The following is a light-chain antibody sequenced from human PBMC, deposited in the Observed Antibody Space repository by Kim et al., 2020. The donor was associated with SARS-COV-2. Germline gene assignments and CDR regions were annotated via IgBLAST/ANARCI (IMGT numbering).Light chain of an antibody. Sequence: SLSPGKRATPSCRASQSVSSYLAWYQQKPGQAPRLLIYDASNRATGIPARFSGSGSGTDFTLTISSLEPEDFAVYYCQQRSNWPLTFGGGTKVDIK. CDR3: QQRSNWPLT. V-gene: IGKV3-11*01. CDR1: QSVSSY. CDR2: DAS. J-gene: IGKJ4*01.